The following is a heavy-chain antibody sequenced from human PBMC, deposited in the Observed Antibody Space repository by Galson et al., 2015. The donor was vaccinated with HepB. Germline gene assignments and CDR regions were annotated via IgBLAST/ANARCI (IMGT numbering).Heavy chain of an antibody. V-gene: IGHV4-39*01. D-gene: IGHD3-3*01. Sequence: ETLSLTFTVSGGSISSSNYYWGWIRQSPGKGLEWIGSIYYSGNTYDNPSLKSRVTISVDTSKNQFSLKLSSVTAADTAVYYCARLGFYDFLFDSWGQGTLVTVSS. CDR1: GGSISSSNYY. CDR2: IYYSGNT. CDR3: ARLGFYDFLFDS. J-gene: IGHJ4*02.